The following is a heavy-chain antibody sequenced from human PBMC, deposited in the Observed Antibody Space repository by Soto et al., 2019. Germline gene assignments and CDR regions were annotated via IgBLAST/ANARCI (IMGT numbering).Heavy chain of an antibody. CDR2: ISAYNGNT. D-gene: IGHD6-6*01. V-gene: IGHV1-18*01. J-gene: IGHJ6*02. CDR1: GYTFTSYG. Sequence: ASVKVSCKASGYTFTSYGISWVRQAPGQGLEWMGWISAYNGNTNYAQKLQGRVTMTTDTSTSTAYMELRSLRSDDTAVYYCARDMVAARPDYYYYYGMDVWGQGTTVTVSS. CDR3: ARDMVAARPDYYYYYGMDV.